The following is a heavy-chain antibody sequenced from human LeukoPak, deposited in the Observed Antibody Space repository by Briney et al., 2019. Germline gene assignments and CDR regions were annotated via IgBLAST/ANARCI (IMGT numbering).Heavy chain of an antibody. J-gene: IGHJ4*02. CDR1: GFTVSSNY. V-gene: IGHV3-66*01. CDR2: IYSGGSR. D-gene: IGHD6-6*01. Sequence: GGSLRLSCAASGFTVSSNYMSWVRQAPGKGLEWVSIIYSGGSRYYADSVKGRFTISRDNSKNTLHLQMNSLRVEDTAIYYCARIKWQLLTGYFDYWGQGTLLTVSS. CDR3: ARIKWQLLTGYFDY.